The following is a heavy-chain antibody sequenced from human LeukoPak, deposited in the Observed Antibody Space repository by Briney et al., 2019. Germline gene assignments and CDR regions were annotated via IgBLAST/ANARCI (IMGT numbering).Heavy chain of an antibody. CDR3: ARDAPGLWFGELLYPFDY. CDR1: GDSVSSNSAA. Sequence: SQTLSLTCAISGDSVSSNSAAWNWIRQSPSRGLEWLGRTYCRSKWYNDYAVSVKSRITINPDTSKNQFSLQLNSVTPEDTAVYYCARDAPGLWFGELLYPFDYWGQGTLVTVSS. D-gene: IGHD3-10*01. V-gene: IGHV6-1*01. J-gene: IGHJ4*02. CDR2: TYCRSKWYN.